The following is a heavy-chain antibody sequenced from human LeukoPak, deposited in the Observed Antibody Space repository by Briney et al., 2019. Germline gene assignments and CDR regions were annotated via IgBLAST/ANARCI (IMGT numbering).Heavy chain of an antibody. CDR3: ARDEILRYFDWLPFDY. CDR1: GFTFNNHA. D-gene: IGHD3-9*01. CDR2: ISSSSSYI. Sequence: PGGSLRLSCAASGFTFNNHAMNWVRQAPGKGLEWVSSISSSSSYIYYADSVKGRFTISRDNAKNSLYLQMNSLRAEDTAVYYCARDEILRYFDWLPFDYWGQGTLVTVSS. V-gene: IGHV3-21*01. J-gene: IGHJ4*02.